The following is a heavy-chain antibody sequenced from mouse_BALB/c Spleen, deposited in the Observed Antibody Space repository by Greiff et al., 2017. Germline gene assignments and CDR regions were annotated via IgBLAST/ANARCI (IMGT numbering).Heavy chain of an antibody. CDR1: GYTFTSYV. Sequence: VQLQQSGPELVKPGASVKMSCKASGYTFTSYVMHWVKQKPGQGLEWIGYINPYNDGTKYNEKFKGKATLTSDKSSSTAYMELSSLTSEDSAVYYCARGDYYYGSRNAMDYWGQGTSVTVSS. D-gene: IGHD1-1*01. J-gene: IGHJ4*01. CDR3: ARGDYYYGSRNAMDY. CDR2: INPYNDGT. V-gene: IGHV1-14*01.